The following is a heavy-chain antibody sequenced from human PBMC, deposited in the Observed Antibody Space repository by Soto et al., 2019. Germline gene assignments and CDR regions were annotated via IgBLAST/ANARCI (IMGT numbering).Heavy chain of an antibody. D-gene: IGHD1-26*01. CDR1: VFIFSRYW. V-gene: IGHV3-74*01. Sequence: SLKLSFAASVFIFSRYWMLWFRQVPGQGLAWVSRINIDGTITTYADSVKGRFTISRDVAQTTVYLQMSRVRVEDTSIYYGVRGGRGSYPLDFWGQGTPVTVSS. J-gene: IGHJ4*02. CDR3: VRGGRGSYPLDF. CDR2: INIDGTIT.